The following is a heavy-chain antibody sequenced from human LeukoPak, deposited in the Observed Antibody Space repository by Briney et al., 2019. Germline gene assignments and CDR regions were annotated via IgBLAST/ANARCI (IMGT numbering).Heavy chain of an antibody. CDR3: VRSPACSSGTCYPNWFDP. CDR1: GFTFSSYW. J-gene: IGHJ5*02. V-gene: IGHV5-51*01. CDR2: TYPGDSNT. Sequence: GGSLRLSCAASGFTFSSYWMSWVRQAPGKGLEWMGITYPGDSNTRYSPSFQGQVTISADKSISSAYLQWSSLKASDTAMYYCVRSPACSSGTCYPNWFDPWGQGTLVTVSS. D-gene: IGHD2-15*01.